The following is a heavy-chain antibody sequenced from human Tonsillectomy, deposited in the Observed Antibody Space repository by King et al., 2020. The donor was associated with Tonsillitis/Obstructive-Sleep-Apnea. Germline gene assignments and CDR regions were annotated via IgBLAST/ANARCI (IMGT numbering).Heavy chain of an antibody. V-gene: IGHV3-23*04. CDR1: GFPFSSSA. CDR2: VTGSGIST. Sequence: PLVASWGGLVQPWGSLILSCAASGFPFSSSAMLWVRQAPGTGLEWVSGVTGSGISTNYADSVKGRFTISRDNSKNTLYLQMNSLSAEDTAGEDGAKGGRGEGDKDQGDDGGKGTRGT. D-gene: IGHD1-26*01. CDR3: AKGGRGEGDKDQGDD. J-gene: IGHJ4*02.